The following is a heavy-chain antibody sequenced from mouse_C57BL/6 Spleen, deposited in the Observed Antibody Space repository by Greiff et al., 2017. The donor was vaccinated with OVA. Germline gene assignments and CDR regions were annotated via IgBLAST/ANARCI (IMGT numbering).Heavy chain of an antibody. Sequence: EVKLMESGGGLVKPGGSLKLSCAASGFTFSDYGMHWVRQAPEKGLEWVAYISSGSSTIYYADTVKGRFTISRDNAKNTLFLQMTSLRSEDTAMYYCARPKLRRDYYAMDYWGQGTSVTVSS. J-gene: IGHJ4*01. CDR1: GFTFSDYG. D-gene: IGHD2-4*01. CDR2: ISSGSSTI. CDR3: ARPKLRRDYYAMDY. V-gene: IGHV5-17*01.